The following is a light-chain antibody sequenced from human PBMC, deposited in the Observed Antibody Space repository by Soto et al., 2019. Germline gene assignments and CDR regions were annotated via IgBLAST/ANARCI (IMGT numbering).Light chain of an antibody. CDR3: QQYNNWPLSIT. CDR1: QSLGSD. V-gene: IGKV3-15*01. Sequence: EIVMTQSPGTLSLSPGDTATLSCRASQSLGSDLAWYQQKPGQAPRLLIFGASARPTGIPARISGSGSGTEFTLTISSLRSEDFAVYYCQQYNNWPLSITFGQGTRLEIK. J-gene: IGKJ5*01. CDR2: GAS.